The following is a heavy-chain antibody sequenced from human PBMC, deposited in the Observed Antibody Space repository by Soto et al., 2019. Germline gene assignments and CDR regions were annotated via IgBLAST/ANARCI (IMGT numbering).Heavy chain of an antibody. V-gene: IGHV3-64D*06. CDR2: ISSNGGST. CDR3: VKGSGFCSSTSCYPHGMDV. J-gene: IGHJ6*02. Sequence: GGSLRLSCSASGFTFSSYAMHWVRQAPGKGLEYVSAISSNGGSTYYADSVEGRFTISRDNSKNTLYLQMSSLRAEDTTVYYCVKGSGFCSSTSCYPHGMDVWGQGATVTVSS. CDR1: GFTFSSYA. D-gene: IGHD2-2*01.